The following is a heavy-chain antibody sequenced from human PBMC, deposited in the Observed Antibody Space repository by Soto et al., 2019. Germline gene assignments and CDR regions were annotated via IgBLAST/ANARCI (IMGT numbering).Heavy chain of an antibody. CDR1: EFTFRSYW. D-gene: IGHD1-26*01. V-gene: IGHV3-74*01. Sequence: EVQLVDSGGGLVQPGGSLRLSCAASEFTFRSYWMHWVRQSPGKGLVWVSRISGDGSSTSYADSVKGRFTISRDNSKNTLYLQMNSLRAEDTAVYYCVGGGSYFGAYLDYWGQGTLVTVSS. J-gene: IGHJ4*02. CDR3: VGGGSYFGAYLDY. CDR2: ISGDGSST.